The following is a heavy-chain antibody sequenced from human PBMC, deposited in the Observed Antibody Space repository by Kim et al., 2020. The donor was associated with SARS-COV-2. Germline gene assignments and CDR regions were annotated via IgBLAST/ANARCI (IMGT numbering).Heavy chain of an antibody. V-gene: IGHV4-59*01. Sequence: SETLSLTCTVSGGSISSFYWSWIRQPPGKGLEWIGNIYYSGNTNNNPSLKSRVTTSVDPSKNQFSLKLSSVTAAATAAFYCWGLGRSPFYYYYYIDVCG. D-gene: IGHD2-15*01. CDR1: GGSISSFY. J-gene: IGHJ6*03. CDR2: IYYSGNT. CDR3: WGLGRSPFYYYYYIDV.